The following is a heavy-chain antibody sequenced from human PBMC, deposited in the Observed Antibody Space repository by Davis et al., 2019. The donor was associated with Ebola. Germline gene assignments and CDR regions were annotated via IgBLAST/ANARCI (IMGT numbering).Heavy chain of an antibody. D-gene: IGHD6-6*01. Sequence: SETLSLTCAVYGGSFSGSYWSWIRQPPGKGLEWIGEINHSGSTNYNPSLKSRVIISVDTSKSQFSLRLSSVTAADTAVYFCAREISLAARRFDYWGQGTLVTVSS. CDR3: AREISLAARRFDY. CDR1: GGSFSGSY. J-gene: IGHJ4*02. CDR2: INHSGST. V-gene: IGHV4-34*09.